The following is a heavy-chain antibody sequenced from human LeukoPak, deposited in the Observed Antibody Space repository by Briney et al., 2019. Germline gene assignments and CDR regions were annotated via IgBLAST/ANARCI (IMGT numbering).Heavy chain of an antibody. CDR2: INYSGST. CDR3: ARVIFGY. CDR1: GGSFSGYY. Sequence: SETLALTCAVYGGSFSGYYWRWTRQPPGKGLEWIGEINYSGSTNYNPYLNSRATISVVTSKNQFSLKLSSVTAADTAVYYCARVIFGYWGQGTLVTVSS. V-gene: IGHV4-34*01. J-gene: IGHJ4*02. D-gene: IGHD3-22*01.